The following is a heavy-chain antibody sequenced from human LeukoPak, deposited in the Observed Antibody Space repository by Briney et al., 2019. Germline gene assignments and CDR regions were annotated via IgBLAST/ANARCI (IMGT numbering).Heavy chain of an antibody. Sequence: PSETLSLTCNVSGGSMTSNYWTWIRQPPGKGLEWVGYIYDNEYTNYNHSLKSRVNISVDTSKNQFSLKLSPVTAADTAVYYCARGPDYAYYYYMDVWGKGTAVTVSS. CDR2: IYDNEYT. V-gene: IGHV4-59*08. D-gene: IGHD4-17*01. CDR3: ARGPDYAYYYYMDV. CDR1: GGSMTSNY. J-gene: IGHJ6*03.